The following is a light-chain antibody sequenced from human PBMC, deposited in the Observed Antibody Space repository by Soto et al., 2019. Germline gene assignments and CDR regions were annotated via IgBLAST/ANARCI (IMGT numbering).Light chain of an antibody. Sequence: QSALTQPASVSGSPGQSITISCTGTNNLVSWYQQHPGKAPKVVLYEGTKRPSGVSNRFSGSKSGNTASLTVSGLQAEDEADYYCSSYIPSNVDWVFGGGTKVTVL. V-gene: IGLV2-14*02. J-gene: IGLJ3*02. CDR3: SSYIPSNVDWV. CDR2: EGT. CDR1: NNL.